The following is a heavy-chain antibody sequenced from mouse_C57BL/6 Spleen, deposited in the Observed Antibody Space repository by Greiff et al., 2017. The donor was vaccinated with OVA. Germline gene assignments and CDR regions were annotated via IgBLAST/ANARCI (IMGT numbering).Heavy chain of an antibody. D-gene: IGHD1-2*01. Sequence: EVQRVESGAELVKPGASVKLSCTASGFNIKDYYMHWVKQRTEQGLEWIGRIDPEDGETKYAPKFQGKATITADTSSNTAYLQLSSLTSEDTAVYYCARGVPVHWYFDVWGTGTTVTVSS. V-gene: IGHV14-2*01. CDR2: IDPEDGET. CDR3: ARGVPVHWYFDV. CDR1: GFNIKDYY. J-gene: IGHJ1*03.